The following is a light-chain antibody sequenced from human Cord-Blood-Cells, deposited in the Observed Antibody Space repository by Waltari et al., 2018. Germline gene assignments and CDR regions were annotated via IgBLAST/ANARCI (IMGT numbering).Light chain of an antibody. CDR3: QQSYRTLRT. CDR1: QSISSD. J-gene: IGKJ1*01. V-gene: IGKV1-39*01. Sequence: DIQMTQSPSSLSASVGDRVTITCRASQSISSDLNCYQQKPGNAPKLLIYAASSLQIGLPSSFSGIRSGTDFTLTISSLQPEDFATYYCQQSYRTLRTFAQGTKVEIK. CDR2: AAS.